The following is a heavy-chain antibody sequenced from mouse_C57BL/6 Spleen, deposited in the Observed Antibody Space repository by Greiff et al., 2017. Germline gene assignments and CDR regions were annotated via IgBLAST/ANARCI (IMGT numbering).Heavy chain of an antibody. D-gene: IGHD1-1*01. V-gene: IGHV1-52*01. Sequence: QVQLKESGAELVRPGSSVKLSCKASGYTFTSYWMHWVKQRPIQGLEWIGNIDPSDSETHYNQKFKDKATLTVDKSSSTAYMQLSSLTSEDSAVYYCATATVVATDYWGQGTTLTVSS. CDR2: IDPSDSET. CDR1: GYTFTSYW. J-gene: IGHJ2*01. CDR3: ATATVVATDY.